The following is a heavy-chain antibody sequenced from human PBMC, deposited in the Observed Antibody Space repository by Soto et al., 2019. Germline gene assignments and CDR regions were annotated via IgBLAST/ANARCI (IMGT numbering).Heavy chain of an antibody. CDR3: AHRLAYYYDSSGYYSFDY. V-gene: IGHV2-5*02. CDR2: IYWDDDK. D-gene: IGHD3-22*01. Sequence: SVPTLLNPTQTLTLTCTFSGFSLSTSGVCVGWIRQPPGKSLEWLALIYWDDDKRYSPSLKSRLTITKDTSKNLVVLTMTNMDPVDTATYYCAHRLAYYYDSSGYYSFDYWGPGTLVTVSS. J-gene: IGHJ4*02. CDR1: GFSLSTSGVC.